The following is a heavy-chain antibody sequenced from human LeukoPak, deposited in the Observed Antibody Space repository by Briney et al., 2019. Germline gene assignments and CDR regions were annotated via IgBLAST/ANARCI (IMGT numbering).Heavy chain of an antibody. CDR2: VYRSGST. CDR3: ARGGYLSHYFDY. D-gene: IGHD2-15*01. V-gene: IGHV4-4*02. Sequence: TSETLSLTCAVSYVSISSDNWWSWVRQPPGKGLEWIGEVYRSGSTIYNPSLKSRLTMSIDRSNNQFSLKLTSVTAADTAVYYCARGGYLSHYFDYWGQGTPVTVSS. CDR1: YVSISSDNW. J-gene: IGHJ4*02.